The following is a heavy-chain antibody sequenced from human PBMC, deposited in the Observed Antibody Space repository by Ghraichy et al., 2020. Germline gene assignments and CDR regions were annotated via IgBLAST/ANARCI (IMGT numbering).Heavy chain of an antibody. J-gene: IGHJ5*02. CDR3: ARPTAHDYSAYGWFDP. CDR1: GFIFSSYW. D-gene: IGHD4-11*01. Sequence: GESLNISCAASGFIFSSYWMHWVRQAPGKGLVWVSRVNGDGSSADYADSVKGRFTISRDNAKNTLYLQLKSLIAEDTAVYYCARPTAHDYSAYGWFDPWGQGTLVTVSS. V-gene: IGHV3-74*01. CDR2: VNGDGSSA.